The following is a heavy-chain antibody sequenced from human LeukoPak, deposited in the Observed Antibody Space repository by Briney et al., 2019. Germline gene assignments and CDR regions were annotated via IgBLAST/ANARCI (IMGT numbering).Heavy chain of an antibody. CDR2: FNYSGST. J-gene: IGHJ4*02. CDR3: ARGRSSGWLGRFFDY. D-gene: IGHD6-19*01. CDR1: GGSISSSSDY. V-gene: IGHV4-39*07. Sequence: TSETLSLTCTVSGGSISSSSDYWGWIRQPPGKGLEWIGSFNYSGSTYYNPSLKSRVTISVDTSKNQFSLKLSSVTAADTAVYYCARGRSSGWLGRFFDYWGQGTLVTVSS.